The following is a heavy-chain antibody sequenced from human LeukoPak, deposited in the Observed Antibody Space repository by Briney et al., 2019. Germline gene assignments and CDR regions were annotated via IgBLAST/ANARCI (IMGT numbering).Heavy chain of an antibody. V-gene: IGHV4-31*03. J-gene: IGHJ3*02. CDR1: GGSISSGGYS. CDR2: IYYSGST. Sequence: SETLSLTCTVSGGSISSGGYSWSWIRQHPGKGLEWIGYIYYSGSTYYNPSLKSRVTVSVDTSKNQFSLKLSSVTAADTAVYYCAKSGYVDAFDIWGQGTMVTVSS. D-gene: IGHD5-12*01. CDR3: AKSGYVDAFDI.